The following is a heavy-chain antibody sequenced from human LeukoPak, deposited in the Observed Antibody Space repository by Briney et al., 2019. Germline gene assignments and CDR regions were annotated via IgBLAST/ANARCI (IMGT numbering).Heavy chain of an antibody. CDR1: GFTFSSYG. Sequence: PGGSLRLSCAASGFTFSSYGMHWVRQAPGKGLEWVAVIWYDGSNKYYADSVKGRFTISRDNSKNTLYLQMNSLRAEDTAVYYCAKALGKLRSYYYGMDVWGQGTTVTVSS. CDR3: AKALGKLRSYYYGMDV. J-gene: IGHJ6*02. CDR2: IWYDGSNK. D-gene: IGHD4-17*01. V-gene: IGHV3-30*02.